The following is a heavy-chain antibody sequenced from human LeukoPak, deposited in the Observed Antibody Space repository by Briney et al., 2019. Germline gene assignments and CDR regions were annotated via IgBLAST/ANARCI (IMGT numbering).Heavy chain of an antibody. J-gene: IGHJ6*02. CDR2: ISGSAGRT. V-gene: IGHV3-23*01. Sequence: PGGSLRLSCAASGFTFRSYPMNWVRQAPGKGLEWVSFISGSAGRTYYADSVQGRFTISRDNSKDTLYLQMNSLRADDTAVYYCAKDLPAGSWGSVGFYYGLDVWGQGTTVTVSS. CDR3: AKDLPAGSWGSVGFYYGLDV. CDR1: GFTFRSYP. D-gene: IGHD3-16*01.